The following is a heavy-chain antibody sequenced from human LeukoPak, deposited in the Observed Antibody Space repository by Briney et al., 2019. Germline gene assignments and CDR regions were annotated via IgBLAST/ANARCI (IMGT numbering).Heavy chain of an antibody. V-gene: IGHV3-23*01. CDR3: AKLKGMAVRNWYFDF. CDR2: TNGGGGST. J-gene: IGHJ2*01. CDR1: GFTFRIVA. Sequence: PGGSLRLSCAASGFTFRIVAMSWVRQAPGKGLEWVSTTNGGGGSTDYADSVKGRFTISRDNSKNTLYLQMNTLRAEDTAVYYCAKLKGMAVRNWYFDFWGRGTLVTVSS. D-gene: IGHD2-8*01.